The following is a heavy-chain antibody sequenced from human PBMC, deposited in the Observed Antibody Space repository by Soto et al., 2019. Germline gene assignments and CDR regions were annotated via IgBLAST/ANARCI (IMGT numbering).Heavy chain of an antibody. J-gene: IGHJ4*02. V-gene: IGHV3-9*01. Sequence: GGSLRLSCAASGFTFDNYAMHWVRQAPGKGLEWVSGISWNSNTIAYADPVKGRFTISRDNAKYSLTLQMNSLRAEDTAVYYCARNLPAGNPMQFDTWGQGALVTVSS. CDR2: ISWNSNTI. D-gene: IGHD6-13*01. CDR1: GFTFDNYA. CDR3: ARNLPAGNPMQFDT.